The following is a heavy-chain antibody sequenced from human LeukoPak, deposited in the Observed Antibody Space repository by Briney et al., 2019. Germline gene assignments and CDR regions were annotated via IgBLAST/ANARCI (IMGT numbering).Heavy chain of an antibody. Sequence: GGSLRLSCAASGFSFSNYAMHWVRQDSGRGLNWVAVISHDGINTYYADSVKGRFTISRDNSKSTLYLQVNSLRVEDTAVYYCVKDQREAYRSGWSRDFDYWGQGTLVTVSS. CDR2: ISHDGINT. D-gene: IGHD6-19*01. CDR1: GFSFSNYA. V-gene: IGHV3-30*18. CDR3: VKDQREAYRSGWSRDFDY. J-gene: IGHJ4*02.